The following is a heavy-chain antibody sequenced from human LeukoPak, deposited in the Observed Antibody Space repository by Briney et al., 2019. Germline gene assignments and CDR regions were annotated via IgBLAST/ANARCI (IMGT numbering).Heavy chain of an antibody. Sequence: PGGSLRLSWAASALTFSDFWMSWVSQAGGKGLEWVATIKKDGSDKYYVDSVRGRFTISRDNAKYSLYLQMNSLRAEDRAVYYCARGRLRGVSGNYLDVWGKGTTVTVSS. CDR1: ALTFSDFW. V-gene: IGHV3-7*01. D-gene: IGHD6-25*01. CDR3: ARGRLRGVSGNYLDV. CDR2: IKKDGSDK. J-gene: IGHJ6*03.